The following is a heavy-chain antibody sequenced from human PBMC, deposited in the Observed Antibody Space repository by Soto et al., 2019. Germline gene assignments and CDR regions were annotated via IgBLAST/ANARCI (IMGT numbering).Heavy chain of an antibody. CDR3: TRGWSYSG. J-gene: IGHJ4*02. Sequence: EVQLVESGGGLVQPGGSLRLSFAASGFTFSDYWMSWVRQAPGKGLEWVASIKQDGSETHYVDSVKGRFTMSRDNARNSLHLQMNSLRAEDTAVYYCTRGWSYSGWGQGTLVTVSS. CDR1: GFTFSDYW. D-gene: IGHD1-26*01. V-gene: IGHV3-7*01. CDR2: IKQDGSET.